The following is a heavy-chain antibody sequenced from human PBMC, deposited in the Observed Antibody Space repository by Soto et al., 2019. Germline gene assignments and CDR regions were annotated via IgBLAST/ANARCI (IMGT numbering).Heavy chain of an antibody. CDR1: GGSISGEGYY. V-gene: IGHV4-31*03. J-gene: IGHJ5*02. CDR2: IHYSGST. Sequence: QVQLQESGPGLVEPSQTLSLTCTVSGGSISGEGYYWSWIRQYSGRGLEWIGYIHYSGSTFYNPSLKGRVSLSVATSKPQFFLNLSSVTAADTAVYYCARAWTATAGWANWFDRWGQGTLVTVSS. D-gene: IGHD6-13*01. CDR3: ARAWTATAGWANWFDR.